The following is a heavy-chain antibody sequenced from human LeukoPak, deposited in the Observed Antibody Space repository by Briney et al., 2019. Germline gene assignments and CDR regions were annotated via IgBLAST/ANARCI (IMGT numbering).Heavy chain of an antibody. CDR2: IKQDGTEK. J-gene: IGHJ4*02. D-gene: IGHD6-13*01. Sequence: GESLRLSCAASGFSFTTYWMSWVRQAPGKGLECVANIKQDGTEKYYVDSVKGRFTISRDNAKNSLYLQMNSLRVEDTAVYYCAKGHGSSWSFIDYWGQGTLVTVSS. CDR1: GFSFTTYW. V-gene: IGHV3-7*01. CDR3: AKGHGSSWSFIDY.